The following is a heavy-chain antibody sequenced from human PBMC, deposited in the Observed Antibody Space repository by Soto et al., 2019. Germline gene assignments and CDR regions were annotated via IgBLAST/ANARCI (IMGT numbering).Heavy chain of an antibody. CDR3: AKEPLWFGELLGGIFDY. CDR2: ISGSGGST. CDR1: GFTFSSYA. J-gene: IGHJ4*02. Sequence: EVQLLESGGGLVQPGGSLRLSCAASGFTFSSYAVSWVRQAPGKGLEWVSAISGSGGSTYYADSVKGRFTISRDNSKNTLYLQMNSLRAEDTAVYYCAKEPLWFGELLGGIFDYWGQGTLVTVSS. V-gene: IGHV3-23*01. D-gene: IGHD3-10*01.